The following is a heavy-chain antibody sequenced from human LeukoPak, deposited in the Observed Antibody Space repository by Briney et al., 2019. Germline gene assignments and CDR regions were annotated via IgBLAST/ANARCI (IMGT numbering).Heavy chain of an antibody. D-gene: IGHD3-10*01. Sequence: ASVKVSCKASGYTFTGYYMHSVRQAPGQGLEWMGWINPNIGGTNYAQKFQGRVTMTRDTSTSTAYMELSRLRSDDTAVYYCARANSYGSGSLVNWGQGTLVTVSS. CDR3: ARANSYGSGSLVN. CDR2: INPNIGGT. V-gene: IGHV1-2*02. CDR1: GYTFTGYY. J-gene: IGHJ4*02.